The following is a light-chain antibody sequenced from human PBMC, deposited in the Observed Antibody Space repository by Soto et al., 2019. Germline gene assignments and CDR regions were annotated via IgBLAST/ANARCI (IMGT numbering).Light chain of an antibody. J-gene: IGLJ2*01. V-gene: IGLV1-40*01. Sequence: QSVLTQPPSVSGSPGQRVTISCTGTSPNIGAGYYVHWYQQLPGTAPKLLIYGNSNRPSGVTYRFSGSTYGTSASLAITGLQAEDEADYYCQSYDRSLSGVVFGGGTKLTVL. CDR3: QSYDRSLSGVV. CDR1: SPNIGAGYY. CDR2: GNS.